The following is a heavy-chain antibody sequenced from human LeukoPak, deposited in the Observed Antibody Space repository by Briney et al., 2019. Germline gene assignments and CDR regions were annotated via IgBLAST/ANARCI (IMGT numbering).Heavy chain of an antibody. CDR1: GGSISSYY. CDR2: ISNSGST. CDR3: ARYYYESCGYWVFDY. D-gene: IGHD3-22*01. V-gene: IGHV4-59*01. Sequence: MASETLSLTCTVSGGSISSYYWSWIRQPPGKGLEWIGYISNSGSTNYNPSLKSRVTISVDTSKNQFSLKLSSVTSADTAVYYCARYYYESCGYWVFDYWGQGTLVTVSS. J-gene: IGHJ4*02.